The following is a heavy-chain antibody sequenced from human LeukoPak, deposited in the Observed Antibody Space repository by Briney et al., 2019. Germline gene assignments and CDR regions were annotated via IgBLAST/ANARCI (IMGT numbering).Heavy chain of an antibody. CDR2: IYRSGST. D-gene: IGHD2-15*01. J-gene: IGHJ4*02. Sequence: SETLSLTCAVSGGSISSGGYSWSWIRQPPGKGLEWIGYIYRSGSTYYNPSLKSRVTISVDRSKNQFSLKLSSVTVADTAVYYCVRGSGGSSDYWGQGTLVTVSS. CDR1: GGSISSGGYS. V-gene: IGHV4-30-2*01. CDR3: VRGSGGSSDY.